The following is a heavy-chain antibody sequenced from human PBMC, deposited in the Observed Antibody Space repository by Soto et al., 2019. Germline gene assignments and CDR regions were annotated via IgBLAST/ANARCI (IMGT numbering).Heavy chain of an antibody. Sequence: QVQLVQSGAEVKKPGSSVKVSCKASGGTFSSYAISWVRQAHGQGLEWMGGIIPIFGTANYAQKFQGRVTITADESTSTAYMELSSLRSDDTAVYYCAREVVVAATGWFDPWGQGPLVTVSA. D-gene: IGHD2-15*01. J-gene: IGHJ5*02. CDR1: GGTFSSYA. CDR3: AREVVVAATGWFDP. V-gene: IGHV1-69*12. CDR2: IIPIFGTA.